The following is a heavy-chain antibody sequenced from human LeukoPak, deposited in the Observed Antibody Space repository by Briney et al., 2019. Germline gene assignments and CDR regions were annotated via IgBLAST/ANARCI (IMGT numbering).Heavy chain of an antibody. V-gene: IGHV3-30*02. D-gene: IGHD1-26*01. CDR3: AKDGSGSQHD. Sequence: PGGPLRLSCAASGFTFSNFGMHWVRQAPGKGLEWVALIQNDGSNEWYADSVKGRFTISRDNSKNTLYLQTNSLRAEDTAVYYCAKDGSGSQHDWGQGTLVTVSS. J-gene: IGHJ4*02. CDR2: IQNDGSNE. CDR1: GFTFSNFG.